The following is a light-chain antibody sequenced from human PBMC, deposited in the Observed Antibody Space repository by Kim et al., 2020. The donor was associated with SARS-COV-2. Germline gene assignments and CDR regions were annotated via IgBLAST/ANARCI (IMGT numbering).Light chain of an antibody. CDR2: GNS. Sequence: QGVTISCTGSSSNIGAGYDVHWYQQLPGTAPKLLISGNSNRPSGVPDRFSGSKSGTSASLAITGLQAEDEADYYCQSYDSSLSGWVFGGGTQLTVL. CDR3: QSYDSSLSGWV. CDR1: SSNIGAGYD. V-gene: IGLV1-40*01. J-gene: IGLJ3*02.